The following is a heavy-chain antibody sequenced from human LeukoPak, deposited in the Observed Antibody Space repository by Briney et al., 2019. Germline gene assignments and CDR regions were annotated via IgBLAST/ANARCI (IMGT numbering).Heavy chain of an antibody. CDR1: GFTFSSYW. Sequence: GGSLRLSCAASGFTFSSYWMHWVRQAPGKGLVWVSRINSDGSSTSYADSVKGRFTISRDNAKNTLYLQMNSLRAEDTAVYYCAGDDSSGWGVGIRYFDYWGQGTLVTVSS. CDR3: AGDDSSGWGVGIRYFDY. D-gene: IGHD6-19*01. V-gene: IGHV3-74*01. CDR2: INSDGSST. J-gene: IGHJ4*02.